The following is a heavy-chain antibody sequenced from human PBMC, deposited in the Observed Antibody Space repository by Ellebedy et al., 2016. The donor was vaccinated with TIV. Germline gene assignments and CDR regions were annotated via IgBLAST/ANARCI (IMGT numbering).Heavy chain of an antibody. V-gene: IGHV3-23*01. CDR2: ISGSGGST. D-gene: IGHD4-11*01. CDR1: GFTFSNYA. CDR3: ARSVTTANYFDF. J-gene: IGHJ4*02. Sequence: GGSLRLSXVASGFTFSNYAMTWVRQSPGKGLDWVSAISGSGGSTYYADSVKGRFTISRDNLKNTLYLQMNSLRAEDTAVYFCARSVTTANYFDFWGQGTLVTVSS.